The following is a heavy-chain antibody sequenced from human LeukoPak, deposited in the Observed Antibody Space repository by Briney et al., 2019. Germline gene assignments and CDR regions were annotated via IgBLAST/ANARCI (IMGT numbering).Heavy chain of an antibody. Sequence: SETLSLTCTVSGGSISSSSYYWGWIRQPPGKGLEWIGSIYYSGSTYYNPSLKSRVTISVDTSKNQFSLKLSSVTAEDTAVYYCARSGYSYGTSFDYWGQGTLVIVSS. J-gene: IGHJ4*02. CDR3: ARSGYSYGTSFDY. CDR2: IYYSGST. CDR1: GGSISSSSYY. V-gene: IGHV4-39*07. D-gene: IGHD5-18*01.